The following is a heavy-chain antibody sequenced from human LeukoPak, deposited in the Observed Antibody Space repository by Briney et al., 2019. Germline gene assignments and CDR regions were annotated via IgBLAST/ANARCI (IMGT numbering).Heavy chain of an antibody. V-gene: IGHV3-23*01. J-gene: IGHJ5*02. CDR3: AREILDSAIFGVVIRGTRYNNWFDP. CDR2: SIGSGGSA. CDR1: GFTFSTYT. Sequence: GGSLRLSCVASGFTFSTYTMNWIRQAPGKGLEWVSGSIGSGGSAFYADSVKGRFSISRDTSKNTLFLQMNNLRAGDTAVYYCAREILDSAIFGVVIRGTRYNNWFDPWGQGTLVTVSS. D-gene: IGHD3-3*01.